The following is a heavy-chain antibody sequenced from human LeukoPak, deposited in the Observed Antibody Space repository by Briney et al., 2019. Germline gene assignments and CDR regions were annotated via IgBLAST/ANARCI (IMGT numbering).Heavy chain of an antibody. CDR3: ARIAGGGVLRYLDWLLFHRGEDDAFDI. V-gene: IGHV3-30-3*01. CDR2: TSYDETNK. D-gene: IGHD3-9*01. Sequence: GGSLRLSCAASGFTFSNYAIHWVRQAPGKGLEWVAVTSYDETNKYYADSVKGRFTISRDNSNNTLFLQMNSLRVEDTAVYHCARIAGGGVLRYLDWLLFHRGEDDAFDIWGQGTMVTVSS. CDR1: GFTFSNYA. J-gene: IGHJ3*02.